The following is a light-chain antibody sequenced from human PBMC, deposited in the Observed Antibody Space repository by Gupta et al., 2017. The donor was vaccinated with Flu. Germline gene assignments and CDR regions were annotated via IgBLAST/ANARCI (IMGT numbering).Light chain of an antibody. Sequence: DIVMTQSPDSLAVSLGERATINCRSSRSVLYNSNNKNYLAWYQQKPGQPPKLLIYWASTRESGVPDRFSGSGSGTDFTLTISSLQAEDVAVYYCQQYYATASGTFGQGTKVEIK. CDR3: QQYYATASGT. V-gene: IGKV4-1*01. CDR2: WAS. J-gene: IGKJ1*01. CDR1: RSVLYNSNNKNY.